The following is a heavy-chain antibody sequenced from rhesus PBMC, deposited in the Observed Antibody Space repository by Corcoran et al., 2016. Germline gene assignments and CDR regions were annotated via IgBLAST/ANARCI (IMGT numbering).Heavy chain of an antibody. J-gene: IGHJ4*01. CDR1: GGSITSNY. D-gene: IGHD2-39*02. CDR3: ARERGGISSDVDY. CDR2: ISGSGGNT. Sequence: QLQLQESGPGLVKPSETLSLTCAVSGGSITSNYWNWIRQPPGKALEWIGSISGSGGNTYYNPSLKSRVTISTDTSKNHVSLKLISVTAADTAGYYCARERGGISSDVDYWGQGVLVTVSS. V-gene: IGHV4-173*01.